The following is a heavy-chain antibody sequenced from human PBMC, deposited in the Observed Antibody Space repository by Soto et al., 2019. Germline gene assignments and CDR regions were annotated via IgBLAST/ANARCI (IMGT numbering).Heavy chain of an antibody. Sequence: QVQLQESGPGLVKPSQTLSLTCTVSGGSISSGDYYWSWIRQPPGKGLGWIGYIYYSGSTYYNPSLKSRVTITVDTSKNQISLKLSSVTAAATAVYYCARSYYYDGSGYGFDPWGQGTLVTVSS. D-gene: IGHD3-22*01. J-gene: IGHJ5*02. CDR1: GGSISSGDYY. V-gene: IGHV4-30-4*01. CDR3: ARSYYYDGSGYGFDP. CDR2: IYYSGST.